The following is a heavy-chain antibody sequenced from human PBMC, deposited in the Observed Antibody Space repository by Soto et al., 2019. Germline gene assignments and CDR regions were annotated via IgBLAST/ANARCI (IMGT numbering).Heavy chain of an antibody. D-gene: IGHD2-2*01. Sequence: SETLSLTCAVYGGSFSGYYWSWIRQPPGKGLEWIGEINHSGSTNYNPSLKSRVTISVDTSKNQFSLKLSSVTAADTAVYYCARDPSSTSDYAMDVWGQGTTVTVSS. CDR2: INHSGST. CDR1: GGSFSGYY. J-gene: IGHJ6*02. V-gene: IGHV4-34*01. CDR3: ARDPSSTSDYAMDV.